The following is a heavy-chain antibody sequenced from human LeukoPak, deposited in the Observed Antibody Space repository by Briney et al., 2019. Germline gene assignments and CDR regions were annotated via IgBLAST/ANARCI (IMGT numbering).Heavy chain of an antibody. CDR2: IKQDGSEK. V-gene: IGHV3-7*01. J-gene: IGHJ4*02. Sequence: GGSLRLSCVASGFTFSSSWMSWVRRAPGKGLEWVANIKQDGSEKYYVDSVKGRFTISRDNAKNTLYLQMNSLRAEDTAVYYCARDHSEPDWGQGTLVTVSS. D-gene: IGHD6-13*01. CDR1: GFTFSSSW. CDR3: ARDHSEPD.